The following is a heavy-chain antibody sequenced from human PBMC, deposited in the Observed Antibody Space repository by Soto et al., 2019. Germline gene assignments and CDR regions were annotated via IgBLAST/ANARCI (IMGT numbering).Heavy chain of an antibody. J-gene: IGHJ4*02. CDR1: GGTFNSYA. Sequence: QVQLVQSGAEVKKPGSSVKVSCKASGGTFNSYAFNWVRQAPGQGLEWMGGIIPIFGTPNYGQKFQGRVTITADEPTGTGVMELSSLTSEDTDQYSCARGLGSGYGTGDYWGQGTLVTVSS. CDR2: IIPIFGTP. CDR3: ARGLGSGYGTGDY. V-gene: IGHV1-69*12. D-gene: IGHD5-12*01.